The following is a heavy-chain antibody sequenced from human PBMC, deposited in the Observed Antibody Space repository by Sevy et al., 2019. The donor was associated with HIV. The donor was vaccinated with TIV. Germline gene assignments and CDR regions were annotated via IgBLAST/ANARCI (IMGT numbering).Heavy chain of an antibody. V-gene: IGHV1-24*01. Sequence: ASVKVSCKVSGYNLSQISMHWVRQAPGKGLEWMGSFDPEDGETIYAQKFQARVTMTEDTSTDTAYMELSSLRSDDTAVYYCATTKDYYDSSGSPFDSWGQGTLVTVSS. CDR1: GYNLSQIS. D-gene: IGHD3-22*01. J-gene: IGHJ4*02. CDR3: ATTKDYYDSSGSPFDS. CDR2: FDPEDGET.